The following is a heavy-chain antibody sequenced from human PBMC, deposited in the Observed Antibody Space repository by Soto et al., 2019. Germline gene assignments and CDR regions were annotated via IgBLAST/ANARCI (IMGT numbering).Heavy chain of an antibody. V-gene: IGHV4-59*01. CDR2: IYYSGST. D-gene: IGHD2-15*01. CDR3: ARGGYCSGGSCYSQGALGY. Sequence: SETLSLTCTVSGGSISSYYWSWIRQPPGKGLEWIGYIYYSGSTNYNPSLKSRVTISVDTSKNQFSLKLSSVTAADTAVYYCARGGYCSGGSCYSQGALGYWGQGTLVTVSS. CDR1: GGSISSYY. J-gene: IGHJ4*02.